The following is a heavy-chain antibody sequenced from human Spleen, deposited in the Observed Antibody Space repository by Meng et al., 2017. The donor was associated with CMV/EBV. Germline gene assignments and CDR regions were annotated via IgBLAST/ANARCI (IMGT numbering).Heavy chain of an antibody. V-gene: IGHV1-2*02. CDR3: ARDVTELTTNWLDP. D-gene: IGHD2-21*02. CDR1: GYTCTGYY. Sequence: KASGYTCTGYYIHWVRQAPGQGLEWMGWIDPKSGGTNYAQNFQARVTMTRDTSISTAYMELSRLRYDDAGVYYCARDVTELTTNWLDPWGQGSLVTVSS. J-gene: IGHJ5*02. CDR2: IDPKSGGT.